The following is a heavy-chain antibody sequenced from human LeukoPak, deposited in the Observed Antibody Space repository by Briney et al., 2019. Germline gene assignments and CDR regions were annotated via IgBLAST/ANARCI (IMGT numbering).Heavy chain of an antibody. Sequence: GGSLRLSCAASGFNFGSSVMSWVRQAPGKGLEWVSAITADGGGTNHADPVKGRFTISRDNSKNTLYLQMNSLRAEDTAVYYCAKDSSSWYDLPSDFDYWGQGTLVTVSS. CDR1: GFNFGSSV. CDR3: AKDSSSWYDLPSDFDY. CDR2: ITADGGGT. D-gene: IGHD6-13*01. J-gene: IGHJ4*02. V-gene: IGHV3-23*01.